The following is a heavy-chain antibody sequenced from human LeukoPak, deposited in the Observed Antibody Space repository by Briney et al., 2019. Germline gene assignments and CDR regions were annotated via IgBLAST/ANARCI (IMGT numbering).Heavy chain of an antibody. J-gene: IGHJ4*02. Sequence: PGGSLRLSCAASGFTVSSNYMSWVRQAPGKGLEWVSVIYSGGSTYYADSVKGRFTISRDNSKNTLYLQMNSLRAEDTAVYYCALGLYSSSWYYFDYWGQGTLVTVSS. D-gene: IGHD6-13*01. CDR2: IYSGGST. V-gene: IGHV3-66*01. CDR3: ALGLYSSSWYYFDY. CDR1: GFTVSSNY.